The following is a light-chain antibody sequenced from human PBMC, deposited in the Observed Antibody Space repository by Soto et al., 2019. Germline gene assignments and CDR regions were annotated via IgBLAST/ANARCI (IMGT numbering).Light chain of an antibody. Sequence: QSVLTQPPSASGTPGQRVTISCSGSSSNIGSNVVNWYQQVPGTAPKLLIHSNNQRPSGVPDRFSGSKSGTSASLAISGLQSEDEADYYCAAGDDSLNGPVFGGGTKLTVL. CDR3: AAGDDSLNGPV. CDR1: SSNIGSNV. V-gene: IGLV1-44*01. J-gene: IGLJ2*01. CDR2: SNN.